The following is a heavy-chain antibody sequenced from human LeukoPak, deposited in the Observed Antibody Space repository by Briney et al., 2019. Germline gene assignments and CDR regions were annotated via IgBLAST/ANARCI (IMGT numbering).Heavy chain of an antibody. D-gene: IGHD3-3*01. J-gene: IGHJ5*02. Sequence: TGGSLRLSCAASGFTLSPYAMNWVRQAPGKGLEWIAFISDSGHTKYNADSVKGRSTISRDNAKNSVFLQMNSLRDEDTAVYYCARKELEGSWFDPWGQGTLVTVTS. V-gene: IGHV3-48*02. CDR2: ISDSGHTK. CDR3: ARKELEGSWFDP. CDR1: GFTLSPYA.